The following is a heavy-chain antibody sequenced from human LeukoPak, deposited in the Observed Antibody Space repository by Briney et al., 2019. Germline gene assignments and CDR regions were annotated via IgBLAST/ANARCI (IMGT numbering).Heavy chain of an antibody. D-gene: IGHD4-17*01. CDR2: ISAYNGNT. CDR3: ARVGVSDYGDYFAFDY. CDR1: GYTFTSYG. Sequence: ASVKVSCKASGYTFTSYGISWVRQAPGQGLECMGWISAYNGNTNYAQKLQGRVTMTTDTSTSTAYMELRSLRSDDTAVYYCARVGVSDYGDYFAFDYWGQGTLVTVSS. J-gene: IGHJ4*02. V-gene: IGHV1-18*01.